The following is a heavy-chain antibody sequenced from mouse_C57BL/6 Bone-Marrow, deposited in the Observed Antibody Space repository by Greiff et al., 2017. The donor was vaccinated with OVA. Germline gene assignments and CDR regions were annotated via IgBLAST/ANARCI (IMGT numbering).Heavy chain of an antibody. CDR3: ARNYYGSSYGFAY. D-gene: IGHD1-1*01. V-gene: IGHV1-82*01. CDR2: IYPGDGDT. J-gene: IGHJ3*01. Sequence: VQLQQSGTELVKPGASVKISCKASCYAFSSSWVNWVKQRPGKGLGWVGRIYPGDGDTNYNGKFKGKATLTADKSSSTAYMQLSSLTSEDSAVYFCARNYYGSSYGFAYWGQGTLVTVSA. CDR1: CYAFSSSW.